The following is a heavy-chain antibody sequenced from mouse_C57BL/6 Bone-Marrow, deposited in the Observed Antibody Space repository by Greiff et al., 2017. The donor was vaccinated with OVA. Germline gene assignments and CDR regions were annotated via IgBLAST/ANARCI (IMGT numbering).Heavy chain of an antibody. V-gene: IGHV6-3*01. CDR3: TGGTGRDY. Sequence: EVKPMESGGGSVQPGGSMKLSRVASGFTFSNYWMNWVRQSPEKGPEWVAQIRLKSDNYATHYAESVKGRFTISKDDSKSSVYLQMNNLRAEDTGIYCCTGGTGRDYWGQGTTLTVSS. D-gene: IGHD4-1*01. J-gene: IGHJ2*01. CDR1: GFTFSNYW. CDR2: IRLKSDNYAT.